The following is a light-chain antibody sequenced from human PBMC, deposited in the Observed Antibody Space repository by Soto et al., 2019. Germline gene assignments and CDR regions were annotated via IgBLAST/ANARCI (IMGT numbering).Light chain of an antibody. V-gene: IGLV1-40*01. CDR3: QSYDSSLSGSV. CDR2: GDT. Sequence: QSVLTQPPSVSGAPGQRVTISCTGSSSNIGAGYDVQWYQQLPGTAPKLLIYGDTNRPSGVPDRFSGSNSGTSASLAITGLQAEDEPDYYCQSYDSSLSGSVFGGGTKLTVL. CDR1: SSNIGAGYD. J-gene: IGLJ3*02.